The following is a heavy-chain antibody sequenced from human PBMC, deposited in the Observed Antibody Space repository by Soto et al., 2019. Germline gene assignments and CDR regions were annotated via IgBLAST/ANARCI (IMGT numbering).Heavy chain of an antibody. J-gene: IGHJ5*02. V-gene: IGHV3-74*01. Sequence: GGSLRLSCAASGFTLSSHWMHWVRQAPGKGLVWVSRINSDGSSTSYADSVKGRFTISRDNAKNTLYLQMNSLRAEDTAVYYCASQDWSGISCQNWFDPWGQGTLVTVSS. CDR2: INSDGSST. D-gene: IGHD3-3*01. CDR3: ASQDWSGISCQNWFDP. CDR1: GFTLSSHW.